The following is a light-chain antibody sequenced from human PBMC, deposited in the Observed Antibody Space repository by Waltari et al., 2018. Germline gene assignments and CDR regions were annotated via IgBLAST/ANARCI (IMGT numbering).Light chain of an antibody. CDR3: LQVNSFPRT. J-gene: IGKJ1*01. CDR1: QGISSR. Sequence: DIQMSQSPSSVSASVGDRVTLTCRASQGISSRLAWYQQRPGKAPQLRISDASSLHSGVPSRFSGSGSGTDFTLTSNSLQPEDFATYYCLQVNSFPRTFGQGTKVEVK. V-gene: IGKV1-12*01. CDR2: DAS.